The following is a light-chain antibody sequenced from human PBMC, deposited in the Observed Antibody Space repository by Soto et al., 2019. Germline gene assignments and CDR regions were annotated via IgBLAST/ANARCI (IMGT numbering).Light chain of an antibody. J-gene: IGLJ1*01. Sequence: QSVLTQPASVSGSPGQSITISCTGTSSDVGSYDLVSWYQQHPGKAPKLMIYEGSKRPSGVSNRFSGSKSGNTASLTISGLQAEDEADYYCFSHAGGGSYVFGTGTKVTVL. CDR3: FSHAGGGSYV. V-gene: IGLV2-23*01. CDR2: EGS. CDR1: SSDVGSYDL.